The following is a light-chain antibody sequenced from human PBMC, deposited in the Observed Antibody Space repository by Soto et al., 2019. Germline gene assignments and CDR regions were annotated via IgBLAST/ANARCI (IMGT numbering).Light chain of an antibody. CDR2: DAS. CDR3: HQRTNWLFS. V-gene: IGKV3-11*01. J-gene: IGKJ3*01. Sequence: EVVLTQSPATLSLSPGERATLSCRASQSVGNFLAWYQQKPGQSPRLLMYDASHRATGIPARFSGSGSGTDFNLTISSLEPEDFAVYYCHQRTNWLFSFGPGTKVDIK. CDR1: QSVGNF.